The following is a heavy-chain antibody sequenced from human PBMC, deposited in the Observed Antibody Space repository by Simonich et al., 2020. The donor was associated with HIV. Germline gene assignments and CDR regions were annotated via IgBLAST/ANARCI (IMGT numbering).Heavy chain of an antibody. J-gene: IGHJ4*02. D-gene: IGHD3-16*01. CDR3: ARLLILFGGYYFDY. CDR2: IYYSGST. Sequence: QVQLQESGPGLVKPSETLSLTCAVSGYSISSGYYWGWVRQPPGKGLEWIGRIYYSGSTYYNPSLKSRVTISVDTSKNQFSLKLSSVTAADTAVYYCARLLILFGGYYFDYWGQGTLVTVSS. CDR1: GYSISSGYY. V-gene: IGHV4-38-2*01.